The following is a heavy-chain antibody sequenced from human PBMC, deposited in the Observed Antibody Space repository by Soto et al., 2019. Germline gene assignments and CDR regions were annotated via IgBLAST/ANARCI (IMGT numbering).Heavy chain of an antibody. V-gene: IGHV1-24*01. D-gene: IGHD6-19*01. CDR3: VTDRGSGWSLGY. CDR2: FDPEDGET. Sequence: GASVKVSCKVSGYTLTELSMHWVRQAPGKGLEWMGGFDPEDGETIYAQKFQGRVTMTEDTSTDTAYMELSSLRSEDTAVYYCVTDRGSGWSLGYWGQGTLVTVS. CDR1: GYTLTELS. J-gene: IGHJ4*02.